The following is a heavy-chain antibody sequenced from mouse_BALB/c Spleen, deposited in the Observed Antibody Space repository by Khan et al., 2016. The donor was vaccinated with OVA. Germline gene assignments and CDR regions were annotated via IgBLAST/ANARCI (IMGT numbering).Heavy chain of an antibody. J-gene: IGHJ4*01. V-gene: IGHV1-4*01. CDR2: INPRSGST. CDR3: ARRTTEYALDY. CDR1: GYTFTSHT. D-gene: IGHD2-14*01. Sequence: VQLQQSGAELARPGASVKMSCKASGYTFTSHTMHWVKQRPEQGLEWIGYINPRSGSTKYNQKFNDKATLTADKSSSTAYMQLSSLTSEDSAVYYGARRTTEYALDYWGQGTSVTVSS.